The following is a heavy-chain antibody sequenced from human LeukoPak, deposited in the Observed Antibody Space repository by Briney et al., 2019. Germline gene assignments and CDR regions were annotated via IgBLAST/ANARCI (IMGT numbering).Heavy chain of an antibody. J-gene: IGHJ4*02. CDR1: GFTFSTYA. CDR3: AKDSRSGGSCYYFDY. V-gene: IGHV3-30*04. D-gene: IGHD2-15*01. Sequence: SGGSLRLSCVASGFTFSTYAMHWVRQSSGTGLEWVAVISYDGTDKYYADSVKGRFTISRDNSKNTLYLQMNSLRAEDTAVYYCAKDSRSGGSCYYFDYWGQGTLVTVSS. CDR2: ISYDGTDK.